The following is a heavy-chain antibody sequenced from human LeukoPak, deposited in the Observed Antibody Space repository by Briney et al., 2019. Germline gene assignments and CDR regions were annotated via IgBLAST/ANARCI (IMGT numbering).Heavy chain of an antibody. D-gene: IGHD3-10*01. CDR3: AKDRGVHYYGSERGLYNWFDP. V-gene: IGHV3-23*01. CDR1: GFTFSSYA. J-gene: IGHJ5*02. Sequence: GGSLRLSCAASGFTFSSYAMSWVRQAPGKGLEWVSAISGSGGSTYYADSVKGRFTISRDNSKNTLYLQMNSLRAEDTAVYYCAKDRGVHYYGSERGLYNWFDPWGQGTLVTVSS. CDR2: ISGSGGST.